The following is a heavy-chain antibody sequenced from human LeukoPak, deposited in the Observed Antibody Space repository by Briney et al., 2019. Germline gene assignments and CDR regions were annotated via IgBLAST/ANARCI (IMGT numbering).Heavy chain of an antibody. V-gene: IGHV3-11*01. CDR1: GLTFSDYY. Sequence: PGGSLRLSCAASGLTFSDYYMSWIRQAPGKGLEWVSYISYSGSTIYYADSVKGRFTISRDNAENSLYLQMSSLRAEDTAVYYCARLPSTAYVDYWGQGTLVTVSS. CDR2: ISYSGSTI. CDR3: ARLPSTAYVDY. J-gene: IGHJ4*02. D-gene: IGHD2-2*01.